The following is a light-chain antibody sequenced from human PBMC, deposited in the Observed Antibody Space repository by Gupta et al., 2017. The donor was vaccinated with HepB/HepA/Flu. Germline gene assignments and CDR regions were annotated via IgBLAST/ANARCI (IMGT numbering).Light chain of an antibody. V-gene: IGKV1-5*03. Sequence: DIQMTQSPSTLSASVGDRVTITCRASQSISSWLAWYQQKPGKAPKLLIYKASSLESGVPSRFSGSGSGTEFTLTISSRQPDDFATYYCQQYNSYSLFTFGPGTKVDIK. J-gene: IGKJ3*01. CDR1: QSISSW. CDR3: QQYNSYSLFT. CDR2: KAS.